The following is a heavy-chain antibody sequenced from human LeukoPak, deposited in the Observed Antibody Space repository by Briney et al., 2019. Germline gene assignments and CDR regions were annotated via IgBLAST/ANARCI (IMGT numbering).Heavy chain of an antibody. CDR3: VRAGRGGDNLTPFDY. J-gene: IGHJ4*02. CDR1: GGSISSYY. CDR2: IYSSGST. D-gene: IGHD2-21*01. V-gene: IGHV4-59*01. Sequence: SETLSLTCAVSGGSISSYYWSWIRQPPGRGLEWIGYIYSSGSTNYNPSLKSRVTISVDTSKNQFSLKLSSVTAADTAVYYCVRAGRGGDNLTPFDYWGQGTLVTVSS.